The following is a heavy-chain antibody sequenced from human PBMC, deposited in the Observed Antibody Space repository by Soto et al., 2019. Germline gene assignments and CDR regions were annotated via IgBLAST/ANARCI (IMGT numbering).Heavy chain of an antibody. V-gene: IGHV3-21*01. CDR1: GITFSSYS. J-gene: IGHJ2*01. CDR2: ISSSSSYI. CDR3: ARHPGGGDCYSSWYLDR. D-gene: IGHD2-21*02. Sequence: CGSLRLSCAASGITFSSYSMNWVRQAPGKGLEWVSSISSSSSYIYYADSVKGRFTISRDNAKNSLYLQMNSLRAEDTAVYYCARHPGGGDCYSSWYLDRWGSGTLATVSS.